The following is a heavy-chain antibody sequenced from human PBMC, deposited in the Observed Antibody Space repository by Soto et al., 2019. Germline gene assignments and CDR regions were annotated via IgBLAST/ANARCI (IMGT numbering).Heavy chain of an antibody. D-gene: IGHD2-15*01. J-gene: IGHJ5*02. CDR1: GGSISTYY. CDR3: ARVRDCSGGTCYSWWFDP. CDR2: IYYSGST. Sequence: SETLSITCTVSGGSISTYYWSWIRQPPGKGLERIGHIYYSGSTSYNSSIKSQDNKSKDTSKSKLSQKLSSVKTADTVVYYCARVRDCSGGTCYSWWFDPWGQGTLVTVS. V-gene: IGHV4-59*01.